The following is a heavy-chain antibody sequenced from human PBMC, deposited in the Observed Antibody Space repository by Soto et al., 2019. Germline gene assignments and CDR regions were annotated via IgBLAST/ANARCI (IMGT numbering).Heavy chain of an antibody. J-gene: IGHJ3*02. CDR1: GYTFTSYG. Sequence: QVQLVQSGAEVKKPGASVKVSCKASGYTFTSYGISWVRQAPGQGLEWMGWISAYNGNTNYAQKLQGGVTLTTNPATSADYTEMRSLRSDDTPGYSCARGNSIGSFDICGQGTMVTVSS. CDR2: ISAYNGNT. D-gene: IGHD3-3*02. CDR3: ARGNSIGSFDI. V-gene: IGHV1-18*01.